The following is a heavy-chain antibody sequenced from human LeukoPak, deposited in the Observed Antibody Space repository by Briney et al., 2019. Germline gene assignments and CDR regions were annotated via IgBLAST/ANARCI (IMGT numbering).Heavy chain of an antibody. D-gene: IGHD2-15*01. CDR3: ARLSCSDTICPTLPYNHFDP. J-gene: IGHJ5*02. CDR1: GGSISSRGFF. CDR2: VYYSGAT. Sequence: SETLPLTCTVSGGSISSRGFFWGWIRQPPGKGPEWIGSVYYSGATYYNSSLKSRVTISVDTSKNHFSLKLSSVTAADTAVYYCARLSCSDTICPTLPYNHFDPWAREPWSPSPQ. V-gene: IGHV4-39*01.